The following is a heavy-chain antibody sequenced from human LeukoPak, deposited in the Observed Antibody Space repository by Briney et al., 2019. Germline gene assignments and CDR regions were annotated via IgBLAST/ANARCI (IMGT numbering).Heavy chain of an antibody. D-gene: IGHD2-15*01. CDR1: GFTFSDYY. CDR3: ARVEVVAATQFDY. Sequence: GGSLRLSCAASGFTFSDYYMSWIRQAPGKGLEWVSYISSSSSYTNYADSVKGRLTISRDNAKNSLYLQMNSLRAEDTAVYYCARVEVVAATQFDYWGQGTLVTVSS. CDR2: ISSSSSYT. V-gene: IGHV3-11*05. J-gene: IGHJ4*02.